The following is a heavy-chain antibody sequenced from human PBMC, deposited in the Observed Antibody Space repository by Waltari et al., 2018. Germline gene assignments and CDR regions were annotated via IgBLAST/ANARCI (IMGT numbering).Heavy chain of an antibody. Sequence: QVQLQESGPGLVKPSETLSLICSVSGDSITNYYWSWVRQPPGKGLEWIGYIAYSGSTRSNPSRKHRATISVDTSKKEFSLRLGSVTAADTAIYYCARSYDFWSGYPLHYWGQGTLVTVSS. CDR3: ARSYDFWSGYPLHY. CDR2: IAYSGST. J-gene: IGHJ4*02. CDR1: GDSITNYY. D-gene: IGHD3-3*01. V-gene: IGHV4-59*01.